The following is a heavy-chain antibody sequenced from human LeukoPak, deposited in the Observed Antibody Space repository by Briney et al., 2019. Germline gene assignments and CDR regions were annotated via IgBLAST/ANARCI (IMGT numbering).Heavy chain of an antibody. CDR1: GGSISSYY. J-gene: IGHJ5*02. V-gene: IGHV4-59*12. Sequence: SETLSLTCTVSGGSISSYYWSWVRQSPGKGLEWIGEIFHSGTTRYKASLESRVTMLLDKSKNQFSLRLNSVTAADTAMYFCARLRLSGGSFSVGWFDPWGQGIQVTVSS. CDR3: ARLRLSGGSFSVGWFDP. CDR2: IFHSGTT. D-gene: IGHD1-26*01.